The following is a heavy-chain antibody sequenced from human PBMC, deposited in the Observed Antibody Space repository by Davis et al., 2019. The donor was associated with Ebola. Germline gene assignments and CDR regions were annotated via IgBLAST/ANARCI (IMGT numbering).Heavy chain of an antibody. J-gene: IGHJ4*02. D-gene: IGHD3-9*01. V-gene: IGHV3-11*06. CDR1: GFTFGDYY. Sequence: GESLKISCAASGFTFGDYYMSWIRQAPGKGLERVSSISSSSSYKNYADSVKGRLTISRDNAKNSLYLQMNSLRAEDTAVYYCARDVPTYDILTGYFDYWGQGTLVTVSS. CDR2: ISSSSSYK. CDR3: ARDVPTYDILTGYFDY.